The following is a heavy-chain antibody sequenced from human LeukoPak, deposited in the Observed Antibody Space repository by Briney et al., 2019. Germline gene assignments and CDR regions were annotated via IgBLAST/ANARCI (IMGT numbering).Heavy chain of an antibody. J-gene: IGHJ6*02. CDR1: GGSFSGYY. D-gene: IGHD6-6*01. CDR2: INHSGST. CDR3: AKAPRIAARNYYYYGMDV. Sequence: SETLSLTCAVYGGSFSGYYWSWIRQPPGKGLEWIGEINHSGSTNYNPSLKSRVTISVDTSKNQFSLKLSSVTAADPAVYYCAKAPRIAARNYYYYGMDVWGQGTTVTVSS. V-gene: IGHV4-34*01.